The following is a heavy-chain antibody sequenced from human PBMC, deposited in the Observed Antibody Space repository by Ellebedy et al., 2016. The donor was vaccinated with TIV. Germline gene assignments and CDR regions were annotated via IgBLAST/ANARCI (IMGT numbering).Heavy chain of an antibody. CDR1: RIAFDLYG. V-gene: IGHV3-30*03. D-gene: IGHD4-17*01. Sequence: GGSLRLXXVASRIAFDLYGMHWVRQAPGRGLEWVAVISFDGGNQYYADSVQGRFTISRDNSKNTLFLQMTSLRPEDTAVYFCARDRVHYAHFDYWGQGTLVTVSS. J-gene: IGHJ4*02. CDR2: ISFDGGNQ. CDR3: ARDRVHYAHFDY.